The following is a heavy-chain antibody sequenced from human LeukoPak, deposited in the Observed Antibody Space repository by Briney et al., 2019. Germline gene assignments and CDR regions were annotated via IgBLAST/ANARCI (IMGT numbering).Heavy chain of an antibody. J-gene: IGHJ4*02. V-gene: IGHV3-30*02. CDR2: IRSDGSNE. D-gene: IGHD1-26*01. Sequence: GGSLRLSCAASGFTFSNYGMHWVRQAPGKGLAWVAFIRSDGSNEYYADSVKGRFTISRDNSKNTLYLQMSSLSTEDTSLYYCAKGVVGASTTQFDYWGQGTLVTVSS. CDR3: AKGVVGASTTQFDY. CDR1: GFTFSNYG.